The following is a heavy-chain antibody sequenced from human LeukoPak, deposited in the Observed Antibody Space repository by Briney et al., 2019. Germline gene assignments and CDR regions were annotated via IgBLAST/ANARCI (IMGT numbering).Heavy chain of an antibody. CDR2: IIPIFGTA. CDR1: GGTFSSYA. J-gene: IGHJ6*03. V-gene: IGHV1-69*13. CDR3: ASYDYSNSYYYYYMDV. D-gene: IGHD4-11*01. Sequence: SVKVSRKASGGTFSSYAISWVRQAPGQGLEWMGGIIPIFGTANYAQKFQGRVTITADESTSTAYMELSSLRSEDTAVYYCASYDYSNSYYYYYMDVWGKGTTVTVSS.